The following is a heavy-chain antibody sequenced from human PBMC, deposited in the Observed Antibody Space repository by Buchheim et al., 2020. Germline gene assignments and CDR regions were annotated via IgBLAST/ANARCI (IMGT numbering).Heavy chain of an antibody. J-gene: IGHJ4*02. CDR1: GGSFSEYY. D-gene: IGHD3-3*01. CDR2: ISHSGNT. CDR3: ARGNHYDFWSGPLDY. V-gene: IGHV4-34*01. Sequence: QVHLEQWGAGLLKPSETLSLTCAVYGGSFSEYYWNWIRQPPGKGLEWIGEISHSGNTNYNPSLKSRVTISVDTSKNQFSLKLSSVTAADTAVYYCARGNHYDFWSGPLDYWGQGTL.